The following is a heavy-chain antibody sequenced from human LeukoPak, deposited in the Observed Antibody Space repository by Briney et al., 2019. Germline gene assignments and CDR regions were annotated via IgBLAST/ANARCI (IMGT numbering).Heavy chain of an antibody. Sequence: PGGSLRLSCAASGFTFSSYGMHWVRQAPGKGLEWVAFIRYDGSNKYYADSVKGRFTISRDNSKNTLYLQMNSLRAEDTAVYYCAREFFEWELHGSPDYWGQGTLVTVSS. CDR2: IRYDGSNK. J-gene: IGHJ4*02. D-gene: IGHD1-26*01. CDR3: AREFFEWELHGSPDY. V-gene: IGHV3-30*02. CDR1: GFTFSSYG.